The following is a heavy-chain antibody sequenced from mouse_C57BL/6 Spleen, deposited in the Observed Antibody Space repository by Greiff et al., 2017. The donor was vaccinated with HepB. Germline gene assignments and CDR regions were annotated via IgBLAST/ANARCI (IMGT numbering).Heavy chain of an antibody. CDR2: SRNKANDYTT. J-gene: IGHJ3*01. Sequence: EVKVVESGGGLVQSGRSLRLSCATSGFTFSDFYMEWVRQAPGKGLEWIAASRNKANDYTTEYSASVKGRFIVSRDTSQSILYLQMNALRAEDTAIYYCARGLLTPTERFAYWGQGTLVTVSA. V-gene: IGHV7-1*01. D-gene: IGHD4-1*01. CDR1: GFTFSDFY. CDR3: ARGLLTPTERFAY.